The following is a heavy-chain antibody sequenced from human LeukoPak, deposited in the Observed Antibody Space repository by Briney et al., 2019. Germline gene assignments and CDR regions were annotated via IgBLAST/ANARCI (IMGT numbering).Heavy chain of an antibody. D-gene: IGHD3-10*01. Sequence: SETLSLTCTVSGGSISSYYWSWIRQPAGKGLEWIGRIYTSGSTNYNPSLKSRVTMSVDTSKNQLSLKLSSVTAADTAVYYCAREGYYGSGSYYPPVYYYYYGMDVWGQGTTATVSS. CDR2: IYTSGST. CDR3: AREGYYGSGSYYPPVYYYYYGMDV. V-gene: IGHV4-4*07. J-gene: IGHJ6*02. CDR1: GGSISSYY.